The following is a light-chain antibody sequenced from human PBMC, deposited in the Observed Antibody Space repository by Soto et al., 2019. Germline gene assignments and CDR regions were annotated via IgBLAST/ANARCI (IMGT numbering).Light chain of an antibody. V-gene: IGKV1-12*01. CDR1: QDISNW. CDR3: QQAKSVPYT. Sequence: DMQMTQSPSSVSASRHDRVFITSRALQDISNWLAWSQQKPWKDPKLLIYAAATLQGGVPSRFRGSGSGTDFTLAINSLRPEDLANYYCQQAKSVPYTVLQGTKPEIK. J-gene: IGKJ2*01. CDR2: AAA.